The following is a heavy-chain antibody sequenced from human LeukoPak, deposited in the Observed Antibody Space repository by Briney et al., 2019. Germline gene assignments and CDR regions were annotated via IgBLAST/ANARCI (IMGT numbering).Heavy chain of an antibody. Sequence: SETLSLTCSVSGDSISSGSYYWTWIRQPAGKGLEWIGHFYTSGSSNYKPSLKSRVTISVDTSKNQFSLKLSSVTAADTAVYYCATVSRVAVGWHKKKYYYYYMDVWGKGTTVTVSS. V-gene: IGHV4-61*09. J-gene: IGHJ6*03. CDR3: ATVSRVAVGWHKKKYYYYYMDV. CDR2: FYTSGSS. CDR1: GDSISSGSYY. D-gene: IGHD5-24*01.